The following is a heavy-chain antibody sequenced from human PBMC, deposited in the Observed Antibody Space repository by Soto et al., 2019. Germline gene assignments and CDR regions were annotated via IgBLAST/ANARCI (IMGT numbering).Heavy chain of an antibody. J-gene: IGHJ3*02. CDR1: GYTFTSYG. V-gene: IGHV1-18*01. D-gene: IGHD2-8*01. CDR2: ISAYNGNT. CDR3: ARDLPRGEGRMLYAFDI. Sequence: ASVKVSCKASGYTFTSYGISWVRQAPGQGLEWMGWISAYNGNTNYAQKLQGRVTMTTDTSTSTAYMELRSQRSDDTAVYYCARDLPRGEGRMLYAFDIWGQGTMVTVSS.